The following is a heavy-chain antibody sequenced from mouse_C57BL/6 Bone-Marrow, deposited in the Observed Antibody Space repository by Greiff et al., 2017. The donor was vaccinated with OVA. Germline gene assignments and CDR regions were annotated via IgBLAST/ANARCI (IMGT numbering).Heavy chain of an antibody. CDR3: AIERGTTTGNCDY. CDR2: IHPSDSDT. Sequence: VQLQQPGAELVKPGASVKVSCKASGYTFTSYWMHWVKQRPGQGLEWIGRIHPSDSDTNYNQKFKGKATLTVDKSSSTAYMQLSSLTAEESAVYDGAIERGTTTGNCDYWGQGTTLTVSS. V-gene: IGHV1-74*01. J-gene: IGHJ2*01. CDR1: GYTFTSYW. D-gene: IGHD1-1*01.